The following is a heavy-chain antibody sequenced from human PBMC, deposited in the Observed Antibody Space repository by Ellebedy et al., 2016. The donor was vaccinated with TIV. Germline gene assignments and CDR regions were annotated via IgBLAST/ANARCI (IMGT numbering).Heavy chain of an antibody. J-gene: IGHJ6*03. D-gene: IGHD5-12*01. CDR2: IYSDETDV. CDR1: GHNFSSFW. CDR3: ARRRGYGGYYYLDV. V-gene: IGHV5-51*01. Sequence: GESLKISCKGSGHNFSSFWIGWVRQMPGKGLEWMGIIYSDETDVRYSPSFQGQVTISGDKSINTTYLQWSSLKASDTGTYYCARRRGYGGYYYLDVWGKGTTVTVSS.